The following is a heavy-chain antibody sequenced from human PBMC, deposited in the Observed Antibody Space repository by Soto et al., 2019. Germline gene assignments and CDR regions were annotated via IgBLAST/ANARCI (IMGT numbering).Heavy chain of an antibody. V-gene: IGHV4-31*03. CDR3: AREGYCSSTSCPKYNWIDP. J-gene: IGHJ5*02. D-gene: IGHD2-2*01. CDR2: IYYSGST. CDR1: GGSISSGGYY. Sequence: SETLSLTCTVSGGSISSGGYYWSWIRQHPGKGQEWIGDIYYSGSTYYNLSLKSRVTISVDTSKNQFSLKLSSVTAADTAVYYCAREGYCSSTSCPKYNWIDPWGQGTLVTVSS.